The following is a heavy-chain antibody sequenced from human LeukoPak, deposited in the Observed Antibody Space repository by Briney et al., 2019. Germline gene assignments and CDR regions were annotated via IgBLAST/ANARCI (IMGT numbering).Heavy chain of an antibody. Sequence: GGSLRLSCAASGFTFSSYWMSWVRQAPGKGLEWVANIKQDGSEKYYVDSVKGRFTISRDNAKNSLYLKMNSLRAEDTAVYYCARGGGYCSSTRCYPRLFDYWGQGTLVTVSS. V-gene: IGHV3-7*01. CDR3: ARGGGYCSSTRCYPRLFDY. J-gene: IGHJ4*02. CDR1: GFTFSSYW. CDR2: IKQDGSEK. D-gene: IGHD2-2*01.